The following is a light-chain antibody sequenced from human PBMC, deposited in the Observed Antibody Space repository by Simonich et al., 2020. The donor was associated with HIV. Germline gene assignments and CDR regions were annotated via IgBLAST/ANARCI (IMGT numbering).Light chain of an antibody. CDR3: QQYYDTPYS. Sequence: DIVMTQSPDSLAVSLGERATINCKSSQSVLYSSNNKNYLAWYQHKPGQPPKLLIYLAATRESGVPERFSGSGSGTDFTLTISSLQAEDVAVYYCQQYYDTPYSFGQGTKVEIK. J-gene: IGKJ2*01. CDR1: QSVLYSSNNKNY. CDR2: LAA. V-gene: IGKV4-1*01.